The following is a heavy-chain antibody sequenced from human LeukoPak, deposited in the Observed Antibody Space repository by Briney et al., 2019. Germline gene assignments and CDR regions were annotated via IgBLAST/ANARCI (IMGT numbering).Heavy chain of an antibody. Sequence: PGGSLRPSCSASRFTFSGYAMHWVRQAPGKGLEYVSGIPSNGGTTYYADSVKGRFTISRDNSKNTLYLQMSSLRAEDTAVYFCVRDRVVVTATFDCWGQGTLVTVSS. CDR1: RFTFSGYA. D-gene: IGHD2-21*02. J-gene: IGHJ4*02. CDR2: IPSNGGTT. V-gene: IGHV3-64D*06. CDR3: VRDRVVVTATFDC.